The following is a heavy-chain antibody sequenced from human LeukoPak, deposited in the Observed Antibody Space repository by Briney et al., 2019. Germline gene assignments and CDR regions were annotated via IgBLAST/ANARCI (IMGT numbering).Heavy chain of an antibody. CDR3: AADPGIGVVAARRFDY. V-gene: IGHV4-4*02. J-gene: IGHJ4*02. CDR2: IYHSGST. CDR1: GGSISSSNW. Sequence: SGTLSLTCAVSGGSISSSNWWTWVRQPPGKGLEWIGEIYHSGSTNYNPSLKSRVTISVDKSKNQFSLKLSSVTAADTAVYYCAADPGIGVVAARRFDYWGQGTLVTVSS. D-gene: IGHD2-21*01.